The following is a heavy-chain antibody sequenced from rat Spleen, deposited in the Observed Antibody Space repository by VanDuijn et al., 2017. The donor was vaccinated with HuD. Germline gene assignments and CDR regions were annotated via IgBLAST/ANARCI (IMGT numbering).Heavy chain of an antibody. CDR3: ARHGV. V-gene: IGHV5-29*01. D-gene: IGHD4-3*01. J-gene: IGHJ2*01. CDR2: ISSDGST. Sequence: EVQLVESDGGLVQPGRSLKLSCAASGFTFSDYYMAWVRQAPTKGLEWVATISSDGSTYSPDSVKGRFTFSRDNAKSTLYLQMNSLRSEDTATYYCARHGVWGQGVMVTVSS. CDR1: GFTFSDYY.